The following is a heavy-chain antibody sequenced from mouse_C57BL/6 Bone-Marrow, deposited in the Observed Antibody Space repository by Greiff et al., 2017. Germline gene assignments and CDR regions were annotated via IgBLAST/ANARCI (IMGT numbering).Heavy chain of an antibody. J-gene: IGHJ4*01. D-gene: IGHD2-3*01. V-gene: IGHV5-16*01. CDR1: GFTFSDYY. CDR2: INYDGSST. Sequence: DVKLVESEGGLVQPGSSMKLSCTASGFTFSDYYMAWVRQVPEKGLEWVANINYDGSSTYYLDSLKSRFIISRDNAKNILYLQMSSLKSEDTATYYCARLGYYGLYAMDYWGQGTSVTVSS. CDR3: ARLGYYGLYAMDY.